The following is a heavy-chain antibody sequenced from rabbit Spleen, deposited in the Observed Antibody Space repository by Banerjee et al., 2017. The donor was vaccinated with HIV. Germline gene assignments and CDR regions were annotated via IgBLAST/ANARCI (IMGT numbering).Heavy chain of an antibody. CDR2: IYTGSGNT. J-gene: IGHJ4*01. V-gene: IGHV1S40*01. D-gene: IGHD4-1*01. CDR3: ATNHYTGDFNL. CDR1: GIDFSNKYV. Sequence: QSVEESGGDLVKPGASLTLTCTASGIDFSNKYVMCWVRQAPGKGLEWIGCIYTGSGNTYYASWAKGRFTISKTSSTTVTLQMTSLTAADTATYFCATNHYTGDFNLWGPGTLVTVS.